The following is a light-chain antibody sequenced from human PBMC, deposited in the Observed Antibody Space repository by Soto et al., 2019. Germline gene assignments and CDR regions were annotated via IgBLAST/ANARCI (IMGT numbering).Light chain of an antibody. CDR1: QSVDTN. CDR3: QQRNSRYT. V-gene: IGKV3-15*01. Sequence: EVVMTQSPATLSMSPGDRATLSCRASQSVDTNVAWYQQKPGQAPRLLVYGASTRATGIPVRFSGTGSGTDFNLTISSLEPEDFAVYYCQQRNSRYTFGPGTKLEIK. J-gene: IGKJ2*01. CDR2: GAS.